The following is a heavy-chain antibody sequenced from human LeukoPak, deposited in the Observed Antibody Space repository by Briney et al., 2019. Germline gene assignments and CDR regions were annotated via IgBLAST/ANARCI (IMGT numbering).Heavy chain of an antibody. CDR3: ARVEGVVTRWFDP. V-gene: IGHV1-2*02. D-gene: IGHD3-3*01. J-gene: IGHJ5*02. Sequence: ASVKVSCKASGYTFTGYYMHWVRQAPGQGLEWMGWINPNSGGTNYAQKFQGRVTMTRDTSISTAYMELSRLRSDDTAVYYCARVEGVVTRWFDPWGQGTLVTVSS. CDR1: GYTFTGYY. CDR2: INPNSGGT.